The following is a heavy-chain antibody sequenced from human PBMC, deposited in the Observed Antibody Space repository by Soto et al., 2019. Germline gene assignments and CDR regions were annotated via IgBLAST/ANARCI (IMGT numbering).Heavy chain of an antibody. D-gene: IGHD3-22*01. CDR1: GGSISSGGYY. Sequence: PSETLSLTCTVSGGSISSGGYYWGWIRQHPGKGLEWIGYIYYSGSTYYNPSLKSRVTISVDTSKNQFSLKLSSVTAADTAVYYCARARTYYYDSSGPVFDYWGQGTLVTVSS. CDR3: ARARTYYYDSSGPVFDY. J-gene: IGHJ4*02. CDR2: IYYSGST. V-gene: IGHV4-31*03.